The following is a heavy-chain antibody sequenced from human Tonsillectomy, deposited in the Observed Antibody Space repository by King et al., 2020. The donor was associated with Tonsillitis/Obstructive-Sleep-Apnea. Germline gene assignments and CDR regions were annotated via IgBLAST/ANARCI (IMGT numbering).Heavy chain of an antibody. CDR1: GYTFTSYF. Sequence: VQLVESGAEVRKPGASVKVSCKASGYTFTSYFITWVRQAPGQGLEWMGWIIAYNGNTNYAQNLQGRVTMTTDTSTTTAYMELRSLRSDDTAVYYCARVYCGGDCYPFDYWGQGTLVTVSS. D-gene: IGHD2-21*01. CDR2: IIAYNGNT. J-gene: IGHJ4*02. CDR3: ARVYCGGDCYPFDY. V-gene: IGHV1-18*01.